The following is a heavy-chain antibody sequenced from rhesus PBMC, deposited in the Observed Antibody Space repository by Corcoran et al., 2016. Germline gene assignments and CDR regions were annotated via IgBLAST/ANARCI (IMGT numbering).Heavy chain of an antibody. Sequence: QVQLQESGPGLVKPSETLSLTCTVPGGSISDSYYWSWIRPPPGKGLEWMGRIYGSGGSTNYNPSLKSRVTISRDTSKNQFSLKLSSVTAADTAVYYCARYGYYNIWTGYFDYWGQGVLVTVSS. CDR3: ARYGYYNIWTGYFDY. D-gene: IGHD3-3*01. V-gene: IGHV4-160*01. J-gene: IGHJ4*01. CDR2: IYGSGGST. CDR1: GGSISDSYY.